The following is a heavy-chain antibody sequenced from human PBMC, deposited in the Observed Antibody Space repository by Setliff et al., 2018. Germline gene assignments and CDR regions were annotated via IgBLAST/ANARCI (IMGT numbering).Heavy chain of an antibody. V-gene: IGHV1-18*01. D-gene: IGHD5-18*01. Sequence: ASVKVSCKASGFTFKTYSFSWIRQAPGQGLEWVGWISGYNSNTIYAQNFQGRVTMTTDASTNTAYMELRSLGSDDTAVYYCATFRGYTYGYDYWGQGTMVTVSS. J-gene: IGHJ4*03. CDR3: ATFRGYTYGYDY. CDR1: GFTFKTYS. CDR2: ISGYNSNT.